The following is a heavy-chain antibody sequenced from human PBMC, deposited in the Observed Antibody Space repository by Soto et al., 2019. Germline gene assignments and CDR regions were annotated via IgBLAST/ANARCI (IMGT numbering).Heavy chain of an antibody. J-gene: IGHJ4*02. V-gene: IGHV3-74*01. CDR1: GFSFSRFW. Sequence: EVQLVESGGGLFQPGGSLRLSRAASGFSFSRFWMHWVRQAPGKGLVWVSRMNPEETTTNYADSVRGRFTISRDNARNTLYLQMNSLRAEDTAVYYCTRGGYEPFDYFGQGTLVTVSS. CDR2: MNPEETTT. D-gene: IGHD3-3*01. CDR3: TRGGYEPFDY.